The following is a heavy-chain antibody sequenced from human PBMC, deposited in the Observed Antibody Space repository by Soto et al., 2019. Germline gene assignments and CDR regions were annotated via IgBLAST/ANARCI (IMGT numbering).Heavy chain of an antibody. J-gene: IGHJ5*02. CDR1: GGSFSGYY. Sequence: SETLPLTCAFYGGSFSGYYWSLIRQPPGKGLEWIGEINHSGSTSYNPSLKSRVTISVDTSKNQFSLKLSSVTAADTAVYYCARGRYGSIDPWGQGTLVTVSS. CDR3: ARGRYGSIDP. CDR2: INHSGST. V-gene: IGHV4-34*01. D-gene: IGHD3-10*01.